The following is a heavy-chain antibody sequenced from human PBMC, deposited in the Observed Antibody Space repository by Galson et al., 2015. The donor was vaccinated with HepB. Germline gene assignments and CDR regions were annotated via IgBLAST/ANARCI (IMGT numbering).Heavy chain of an antibody. V-gene: IGHV3-15*01. CDR1: GFAFTRAW. CDR3: STDHTADYYDTSGFYFGWG. J-gene: IGHJ4*01. Sequence: SLRLSCAASGFAFTRAWMNWVRQAPGKGLEWVGRIKKRADGGTTDYAAPVKGRFIISRDDSKNTLFLQMNSLKSEDTAVYFCSTDHTADYYDTSGFYFGWGWGQGTLVTVSS. CDR2: IKKRADGGTT. D-gene: IGHD3-22*01.